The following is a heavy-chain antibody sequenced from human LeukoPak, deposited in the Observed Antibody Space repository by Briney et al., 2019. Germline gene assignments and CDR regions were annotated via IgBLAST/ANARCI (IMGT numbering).Heavy chain of an antibody. V-gene: IGHV4-39*07. J-gene: IGHJ4*02. Sequence: PSETLSLTCTVSGGSISSSSYYWGWIRQPPGKGLEWIGSIYYSGSTYYNPSLKSRVTISVDTSKNQFSLKLSSVTAADTAVYYCARDLRYFDWLPFYFDYWGQGTLVTVSS. CDR1: GGSISSSSYY. CDR2: IYYSGST. D-gene: IGHD3-9*01. CDR3: ARDLRYFDWLPFYFDY.